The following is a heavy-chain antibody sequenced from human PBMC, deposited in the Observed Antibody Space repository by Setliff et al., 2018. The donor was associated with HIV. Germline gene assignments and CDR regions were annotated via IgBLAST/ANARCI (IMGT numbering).Heavy chain of an antibody. V-gene: IGHV4-39*01. J-gene: IGHJ4*02. CDR1: GGSISSSSYY. CDR2: IFYTGST. D-gene: IGHD4-17*01. CDR3: TRRDVTTGMDS. Sequence: SETLSLTCTVSGGSISSSSYYWDWIRQPTGKSLEWVGSIFYTGSTNYRPSLESRVIVSLDTSKNQFSLKLSSVTAADTAVYYCTRRDVTTGMDSWGPGILVTVSS.